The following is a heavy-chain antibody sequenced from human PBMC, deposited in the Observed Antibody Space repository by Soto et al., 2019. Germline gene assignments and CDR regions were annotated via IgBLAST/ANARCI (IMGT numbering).Heavy chain of an antibody. V-gene: IGHV3-7*01. J-gene: IGHJ4*02. D-gene: IGHD5-12*01. CDR2: IKQDGTEK. Sequence: EVQLVESGGGLVQPGGSLRLSCAASGFTFRNYWMSWVRQAPGKGLEWVANIKQDGTEKNYVDSVRGRFIISRDNAKNSLDLQMNSLTAEDTAVYYCASVAIRGQGTLVTVSS. CDR1: GFTFRNYW. CDR3: ASVAI.